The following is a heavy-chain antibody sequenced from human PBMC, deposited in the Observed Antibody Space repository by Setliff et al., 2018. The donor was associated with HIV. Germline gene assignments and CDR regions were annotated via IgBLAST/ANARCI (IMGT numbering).Heavy chain of an antibody. CDR1: AGSIRSSTYY. V-gene: IGHV4-39*01. D-gene: IGHD6-19*01. CDR2: IYYSGST. CDR3: IIAYSSGWLAPMGFDS. J-gene: IGHJ4*02. Sequence: SETLSLTCTVSAGSIRSSTYYWAWIRQPPGKGLEWIGTIYYSGSTYYNPSPKSRATISVDTSKNQFSLKLSSVTAADTAVYYCIIAYSSGWLAPMGFDSWGQGTLVTVS.